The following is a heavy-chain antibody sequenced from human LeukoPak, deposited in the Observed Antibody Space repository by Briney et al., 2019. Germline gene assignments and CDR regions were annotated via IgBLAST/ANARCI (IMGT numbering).Heavy chain of an antibody. CDR2: IYHSGST. CDR3: AREGTTRHNYYGMDV. CDR1: GGSISSGGYS. V-gene: IGHV4-30-2*01. J-gene: IGHJ6*02. D-gene: IGHD1-1*01. Sequence: SQTLSLTCAVSGGSISSGGYSWSWIRQPPGKGLEWIGYIYHSGSTYYNPSLKSRVTISVDRSKNQFSLKLSSVTAADTAVYYCAREGTTRHNYYGMDVWGQGTTVTVSS.